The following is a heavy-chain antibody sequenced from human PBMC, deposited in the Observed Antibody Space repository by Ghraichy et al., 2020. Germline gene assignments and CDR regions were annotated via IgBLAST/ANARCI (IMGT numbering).Heavy chain of an antibody. CDR2: ISGSGGST. CDR1: GCTFSSYA. J-gene: IGHJ5*02. CDR3: AKIDSSGYYGWFDP. V-gene: IGHV3-23*01. D-gene: IGHD3-22*01. Sequence: GGSLRLSCAASGCTFSSYAMSWVRQAPGKGLEWVSAISGSGGSTYYADSVKGRFTISRDNSKNTLYLQMNSLRAEDTAVYYCAKIDSSGYYGWFDPWGQGTLVTVSS.